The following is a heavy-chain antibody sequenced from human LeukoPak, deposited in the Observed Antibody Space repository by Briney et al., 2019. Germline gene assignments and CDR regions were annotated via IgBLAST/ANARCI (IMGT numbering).Heavy chain of an antibody. V-gene: IGHV3-21*01. CDR2: ISSSSSYI. CDR1: GFTFSSYS. D-gene: IGHD3-9*01. J-gene: IGHJ4*02. CDR3: ARDPPPLTGYYYFVY. Sequence: GGSLRLSCAASGFTFSSYSMNWVRHAPGKGLEWVSPISSSSSYIYYTDSAKGRFTISRDNTKNSLYLQMNSLRAEDTAVYYCARDPPPLTGYYYFVYWGEGTLVTVSS.